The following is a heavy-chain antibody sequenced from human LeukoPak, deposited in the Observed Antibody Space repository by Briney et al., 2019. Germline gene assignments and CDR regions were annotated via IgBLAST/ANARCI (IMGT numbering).Heavy chain of an antibody. Sequence: GGTLRLSCAASGFTFSSYGMSWVRQAPGKGLEWVSAISGSGGSTYYADSVKGRFTISRDNAKNSLYLQMNSLRAEDTAVYYCARDGGCSGGSCYSTIYYYYMDVWGKGTTVTVSS. D-gene: IGHD2-15*01. CDR2: ISGSGGST. CDR3: ARDGGCSGGSCYSTIYYYYMDV. V-gene: IGHV3-23*01. CDR1: GFTFSSYG. J-gene: IGHJ6*03.